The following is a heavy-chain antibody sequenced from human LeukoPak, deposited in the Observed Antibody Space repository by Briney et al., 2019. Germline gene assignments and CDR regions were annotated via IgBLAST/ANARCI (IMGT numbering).Heavy chain of an antibody. J-gene: IGHJ4*02. Sequence: PVGSLSLSCAASDFAFNKVWMNWGRHAPGEGREWVANIKQDETEKFYLGSGKGRFTISRDNAKNSLYLLMNRLLVEAPTLYYRVSLGSSSPGNWYKLFDQWGQGTLVTVSS. V-gene: IGHV3-7*03. D-gene: IGHD2-2*01. CDR2: IKQDETEK. CDR1: DFAFNKVW. CDR3: VSLGSSSPGNWYKLFDQ.